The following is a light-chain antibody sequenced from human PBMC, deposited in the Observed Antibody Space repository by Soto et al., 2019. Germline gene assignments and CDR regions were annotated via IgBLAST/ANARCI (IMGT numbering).Light chain of an antibody. V-gene: IGLV1-40*01. CDR1: SSNIGAGYE. CDR3: QSYDSRLSGYV. CDR2: ENN. J-gene: IGLJ1*01. Sequence: QSVLTQPPSVSEAPGQSVTISCTGSSSNIGAGYEAHWYQQVPGTAPKLLLYENNNRPSGVPDRFSGSKSGTSASLAITGLQAEDEAEYYCQSYDSRLSGYVFGTGTTVNVL.